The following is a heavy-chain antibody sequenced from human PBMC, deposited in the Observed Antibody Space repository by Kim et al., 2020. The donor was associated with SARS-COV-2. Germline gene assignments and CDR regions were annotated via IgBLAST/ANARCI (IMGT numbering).Heavy chain of an antibody. J-gene: IGHJ4*02. CDR3: ARGGYYYDSSGYGTYYFDY. V-gene: IGHV1-2*04. D-gene: IGHD3-22*01. CDR2: INPNSGGT. CDR1: GYTFTGYY. Sequence: ASVKVSCKASGYTFTGYYMHWVRQAPGQGLEWMGWINPNSGGTNYAQKFQGWVTMTRDTSISTAYMELSRLRSDDTAVYYCARGGYYYDSSGYGTYYFDYWGQGTLVTVSS.